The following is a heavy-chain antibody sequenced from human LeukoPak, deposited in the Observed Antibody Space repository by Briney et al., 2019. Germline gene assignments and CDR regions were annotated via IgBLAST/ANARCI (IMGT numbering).Heavy chain of an antibody. CDR2: ISYDGSNK. Sequence: GGSLGLSCAASGFTFSSYAMHWVRQAPGKGLEGVAVISYDGSNKYYADSVKGRFTISRDNSKNTLYLQMNSLRAEDTAVYYCARDSRSSTIDYWGQGTLVTVSS. V-gene: IGHV3-30*04. J-gene: IGHJ4*02. CDR1: GFTFSSYA. CDR3: ARDSRSSTIDY. D-gene: IGHD6-13*01.